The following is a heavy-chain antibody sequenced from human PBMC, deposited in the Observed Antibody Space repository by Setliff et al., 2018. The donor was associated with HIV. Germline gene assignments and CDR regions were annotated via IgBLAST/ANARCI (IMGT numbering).Heavy chain of an antibody. CDR2: IYYSGST. Sequence: NPSETLSLTCTVSGDSVSSRSYHWSWIRQPPGKGLEWIGYIYYSGSTNYNPSLKSRVTISVDTSKNHFSLKLRSVTAADTAVYYCAQLGMVDDFDYWGQGTLVTVSS. CDR3: AQLGMVDDFDY. D-gene: IGHD1-1*01. V-gene: IGHV4-61*03. J-gene: IGHJ4*02. CDR1: GDSVSSRSYH.